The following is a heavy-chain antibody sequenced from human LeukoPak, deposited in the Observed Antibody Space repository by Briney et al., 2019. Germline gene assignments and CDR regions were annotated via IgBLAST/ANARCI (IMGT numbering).Heavy chain of an antibody. CDR3: ARDLSLYCSGGTCYSLNY. D-gene: IGHD2-15*01. J-gene: IGHJ4*02. CDR1: GFTFSSYS. CDR2: ISSSGSTI. Sequence: GGSLRLSCTASGFTFSSYSMNWVRQAPGKGLEWVSYISSSGSTIYYADSVKGRFAISRDNAKNSLYLQMNSLRAEDTAVYYCARDLSLYCSGGTCYSLNYWGQGTLVTVSS. V-gene: IGHV3-48*04.